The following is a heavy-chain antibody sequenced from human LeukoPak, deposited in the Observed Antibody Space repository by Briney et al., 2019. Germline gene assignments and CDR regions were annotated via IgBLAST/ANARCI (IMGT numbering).Heavy chain of an antibody. V-gene: IGHV4-38-2*02. CDR2: IYYSGST. CDR1: GYSISSGYY. D-gene: IGHD3-3*01. CDR3: AKEGNFWSANGDYFDY. Sequence: SETLSLTCTASGYSISSGYYWGWIRQPPGKGLEWIGSIYYSGSTYYNPSLKSRVTISVDTSKNQFSLKLSSVTAADTAVYYCAKEGNFWSANGDYFDYWGQGTLVTVSS. J-gene: IGHJ4*02.